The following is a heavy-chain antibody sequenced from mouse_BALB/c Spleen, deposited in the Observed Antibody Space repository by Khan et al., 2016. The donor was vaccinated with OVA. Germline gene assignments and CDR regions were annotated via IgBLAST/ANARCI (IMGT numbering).Heavy chain of an antibody. D-gene: IGHD2-2*01. V-gene: IGHV1S136*01. CDR2: INPYNDDT. J-gene: IGHJ3*01. CDR3: TRVGYASFAY. CDR1: GYTFTSYV. Sequence: VQLKQSGPELVKPGASVKMSCKASGYTFTSYVMYWVSQKPGQGLEWIGYINPYNDDTKYNAKFTGKATLPSDKSSSPAYMDLSSLTSEDSAVYYCTRVGYASFAYWGQGTLVTVSA.